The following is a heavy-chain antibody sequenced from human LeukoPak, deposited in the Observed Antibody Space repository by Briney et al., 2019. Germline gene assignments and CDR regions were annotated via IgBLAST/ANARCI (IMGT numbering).Heavy chain of an antibody. J-gene: IGHJ4*02. CDR2: ISGSGGST. CDR1: GFTFSSYS. CDR3: AKDLGVVPAPPSDY. V-gene: IGHV3-23*01. Sequence: GGSLRLSCAASGFTFSSYSMNWVRQAPGKGLEWVSAISGSGGSTYYADSVKGRFTISRDNSKNTLYLQMSSLRAEDTAVYYCAKDLGVVPAPPSDYWGQGTLVTVSS. D-gene: IGHD2-2*01.